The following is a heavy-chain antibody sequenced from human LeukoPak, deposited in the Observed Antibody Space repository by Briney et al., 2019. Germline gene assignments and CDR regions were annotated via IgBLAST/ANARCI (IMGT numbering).Heavy chain of an antibody. V-gene: IGHV3-7*01. CDR2: IKQDGSEK. J-gene: IGHJ4*02. CDR1: GFTFSSYW. CDR3: ARDEEGWFGELYYFDY. Sequence: GGSLRLSCAASGFTFSSYWMSWVRQAPGKGLEWVANIKQDGSEKYYVDSVKGRFTISRDNAKNSLYLQMNSLRAEDTAVYYCARDEEGWFGELYYFDYWGQGTLVTVSS. D-gene: IGHD3-10*01.